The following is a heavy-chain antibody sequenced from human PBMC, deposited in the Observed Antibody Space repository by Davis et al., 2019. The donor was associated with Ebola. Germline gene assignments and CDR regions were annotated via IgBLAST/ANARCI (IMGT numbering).Heavy chain of an antibody. Sequence: SETLSLTCAVSGDSISSSNWWSWVRQPPGKGLEWIGEISQSGSTNYNPSLKSRVTISVDTSKNQFSLKLSSVTAADTAVYYCARGRRWLMVYARGNWFDPWGQGTLVTVSS. CDR1: GDSISSSNW. V-gene: IGHV4-4*02. CDR2: ISQSGST. D-gene: IGHD2-8*02. J-gene: IGHJ5*02. CDR3: ARGRRWLMVYARGNWFDP.